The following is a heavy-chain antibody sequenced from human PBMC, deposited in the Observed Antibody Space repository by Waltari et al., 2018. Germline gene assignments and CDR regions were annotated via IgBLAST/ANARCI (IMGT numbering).Heavy chain of an antibody. CDR1: GGSISSGGSY. D-gene: IGHD3-10*01. V-gene: IGHV4-31*03. Sequence: QVQLQESGPGLVKPSQTLSLTCTVSGGSISSGGSYWSWIRQHPGKGLEWIGYIYYSGSTYYNPSLKSRVTISVDTSKNQFSLKLSSVTAADTAVYYCWGSSGGNYYYGMDVWGQGTTVTVSS. J-gene: IGHJ6*02. CDR2: IYYSGST. CDR3: WGSSGGNYYYGMDV.